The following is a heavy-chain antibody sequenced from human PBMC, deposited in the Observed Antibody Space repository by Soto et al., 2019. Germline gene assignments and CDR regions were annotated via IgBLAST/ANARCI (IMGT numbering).Heavy chain of an antibody. D-gene: IGHD2-8*01. CDR2: IYYSGST. CDR3: ARGSLILLGLIDY. CDR1: CGSISSGDYY. V-gene: IGHV4-30-4*01. J-gene: IGHJ4*02. Sequence: SETLSLTCTVSCGSISSGDYYWSWIRQPPGKGLEWIGYIYYSGSTYYNPSLKSRLTISVDTSKNQFSLKLSSVTAADTAVYYCARGSLILLGLIDYWGQGTLVTVSS.